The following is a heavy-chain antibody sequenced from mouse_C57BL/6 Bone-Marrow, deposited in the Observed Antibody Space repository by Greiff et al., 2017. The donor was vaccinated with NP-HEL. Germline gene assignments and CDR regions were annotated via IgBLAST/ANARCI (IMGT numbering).Heavy chain of an antibody. V-gene: IGHV10-3*01. Sequence: EVQLVESGGGLVQPKGSLKLSCAASGFTFNTYAMHWVRQAPGKGLEWVARFRSKSSHYATYYSDSVNDRCTISRDDSQSMLYLQMNNLKTEDTAMYYCVRDYDYDPTWFADWGQGTLVTVSA. CDR2: FRSKSSHYAT. D-gene: IGHD2-4*01. CDR1: GFTFNTYA. CDR3: VRDYDYDPTWFAD. J-gene: IGHJ3*01.